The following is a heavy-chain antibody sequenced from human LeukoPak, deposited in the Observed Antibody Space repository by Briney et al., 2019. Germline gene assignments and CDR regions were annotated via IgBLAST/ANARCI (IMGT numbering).Heavy chain of an antibody. J-gene: IGHJ4*02. CDR2: IYYSGST. V-gene: IGHV4-30-4*07. D-gene: IGHD3-22*01. Sequence: SETLSLTCVVSGDSISSGGYSWSWIRQTPGKGLEWIAYIYYSGSTNYNPSLKSRVTISVDTSKNQFSLKLSSVTAADTAVYYCARAVQYYYDSSGYFDYWGQGTLVTVSS. CDR1: GDSISSGGYS. CDR3: ARAVQYYYDSSGYFDY.